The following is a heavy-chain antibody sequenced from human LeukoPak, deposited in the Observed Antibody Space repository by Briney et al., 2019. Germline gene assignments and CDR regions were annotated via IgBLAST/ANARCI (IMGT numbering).Heavy chain of an antibody. CDR3: ATYRQVLLPFES. Sequence: GGSLRLSCAASGFTFSNYAMSWVRQAPGRRLEWVSAINAGDFSTYYADSVRGRFTISRDNSRSTLSLQMNSLRAEDTAIYYCATYRQVLLPFESWGQGTLVTVSS. J-gene: IGHJ4*02. CDR2: INAGDFST. V-gene: IGHV3-23*01. D-gene: IGHD2-8*02. CDR1: GFTFSNYA.